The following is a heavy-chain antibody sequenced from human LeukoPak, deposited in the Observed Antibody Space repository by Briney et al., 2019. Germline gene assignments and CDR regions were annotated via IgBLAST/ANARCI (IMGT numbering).Heavy chain of an antibody. D-gene: IGHD5-24*01. V-gene: IGHV4-59*01. CDR3: ARGRDGYNYPVDY. CDR1: GGSISSYY. Sequence: PSETLSLTCTVSGGSISSYYRSWIRQPPGKGLEWIGYIYYSGSTNYNPSLKSRVTISVDTSKNQFSLKLSSVTAADTAVYYCARGRDGYNYPVDYWGQGTLVTVSS. CDR2: IYYSGST. J-gene: IGHJ4*02.